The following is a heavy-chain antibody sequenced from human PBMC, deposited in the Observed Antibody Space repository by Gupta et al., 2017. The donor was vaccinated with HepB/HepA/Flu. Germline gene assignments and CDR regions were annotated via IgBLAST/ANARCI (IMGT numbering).Heavy chain of an antibody. D-gene: IGHD2-2*01. V-gene: IGHV3-23*01. CDR3: AKDYWDIVGVSAAQLDY. CDR2: IRGSGGRT. Sequence: EVQLFESGGGLVQPGGALRLSCAASGFTFSSYAMGWVRQARGKGREWVAAIRGSGGRTYYDDYGKGRVTIARENSKNTREWYLNSLRAEDTAVDDCAKDYWDIVGVSAAQLDYWGQGTMVTVSS. CDR1: GFTFSSYA. J-gene: IGHJ4*02.